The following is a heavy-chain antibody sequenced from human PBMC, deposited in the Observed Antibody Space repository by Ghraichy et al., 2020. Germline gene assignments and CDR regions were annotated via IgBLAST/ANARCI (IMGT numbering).Heavy chain of an antibody. CDR1: GFTFSSYA. V-gene: IGHV3-30-3*01. J-gene: IGHJ4*02. CDR3: VRGDSSGWYVY. Sequence: GGSLRLSCAASGFTFSSYALHWVRQAPGKGLEWVGDITFDGNNQYYADSVKGRFTISRDDSKNTLYLQMNSLRPEDTAMYYCVRGDSSGWYVYWGQGTLVTVSS. CDR2: ITFDGNNQ. D-gene: IGHD6-19*01.